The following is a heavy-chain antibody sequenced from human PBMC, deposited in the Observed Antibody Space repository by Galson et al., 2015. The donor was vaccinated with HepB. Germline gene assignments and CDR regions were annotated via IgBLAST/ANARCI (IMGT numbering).Heavy chain of an antibody. D-gene: IGHD6-6*01. Sequence: SLRLSCAASGFNFNRYGMHWVRQAPGKGLEWVAVISYDGKRRNYGDSAKGRFIISRDNSRNTLSIEMNLLRVEDTAVYYCAKGDVAYSSSSGGFHYWGQGPLVAVS. V-gene: IGHV3-30*18. J-gene: IGHJ4*02. CDR2: ISYDGKRR. CDR3: AKGDVAYSSSSGGFHY. CDR1: GFNFNRYG.